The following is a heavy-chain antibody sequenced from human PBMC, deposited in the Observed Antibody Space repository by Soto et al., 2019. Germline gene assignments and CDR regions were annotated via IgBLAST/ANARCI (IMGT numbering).Heavy chain of an antibody. CDR3: GRGCRLVEDGNWDDP. D-gene: IGHD2-2*01. Sequence: SVKVSCKASGGTFSSYTISWVRQAPGQGLEWMGRIITILGIANYAQKFQGRVTITADKSTSTAYMELSGLRSEDTAVYYIGRGCRLVEDGNWDDPWGEGTLVTVSS. CDR2: IITILGIA. J-gene: IGHJ5*02. V-gene: IGHV1-69*02. CDR1: GGTFSSYT.